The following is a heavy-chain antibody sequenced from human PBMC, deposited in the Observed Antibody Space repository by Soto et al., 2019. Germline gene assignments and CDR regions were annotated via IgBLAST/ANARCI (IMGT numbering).Heavy chain of an antibody. CDR3: ARRHLAVAVSPWFDP. J-gene: IGHJ5*02. CDR2: IDSSGEK. CDR1: GLSITDSEMG. V-gene: IGHV2-26*01. Sequence: QVTLKESGPVLVKPTETLTLRCTAAGLSITDSEMGVSWIRQPPGQPLEWLAHIDSSGEKSYRTFLKSRLAISKDTSKSQIVLTMTNMDTADTATYYCARRHLAVAVSPWFDPWGQGIPVTVSS. D-gene: IGHD6-19*01.